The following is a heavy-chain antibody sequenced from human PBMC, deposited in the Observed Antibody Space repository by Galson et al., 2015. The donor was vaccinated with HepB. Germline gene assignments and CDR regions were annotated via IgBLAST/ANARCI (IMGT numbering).Heavy chain of an antibody. Sequence: SLRLSCAASGFTFDDYTMHWVRQAPGKGLEWVAVISYDGSNKYYADSVKGRFTISRDNSKNTLYLQMNSLRAEDTAVYYCAKCGTSGSYYPPFDYWGQGTLVTVSS. CDR1: GFTFDDYT. D-gene: IGHD3-10*01. J-gene: IGHJ4*02. CDR3: AKCGTSGSYYPPFDY. V-gene: IGHV3-30-3*02. CDR2: ISYDGSNK.